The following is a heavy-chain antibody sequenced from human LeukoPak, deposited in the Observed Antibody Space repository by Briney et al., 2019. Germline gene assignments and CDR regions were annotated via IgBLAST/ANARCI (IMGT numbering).Heavy chain of an antibody. CDR3: ARVEVVLAANFDY. CDR2: MNPNSGNT. Sequence: ASVKVSCKASGYTFTSYDINWVRQATGQGLEWMGWMNPNSGNTGYAQKFQGRVTMTRNTSISTAYMELSSLRSEDTAVYYCARVEVVLAANFDYWGQGTLVTVSS. J-gene: IGHJ4*02. CDR1: GYTFTSYD. D-gene: IGHD2-2*01. V-gene: IGHV1-8*01.